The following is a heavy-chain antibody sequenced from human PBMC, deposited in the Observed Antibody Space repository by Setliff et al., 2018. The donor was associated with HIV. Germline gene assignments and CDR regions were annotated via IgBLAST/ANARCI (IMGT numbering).Heavy chain of an antibody. Sequence: SETLSLTCTVSGGSISSSNYYWGWIRQPPGKGLEWIGSIYYSGSTNYNPSLKSRVTISVDTSKNQFSLKLRSVTAADTAVCYCARQYNRQYGMDVWGQGTTVTVSS. CDR2: IYYSGST. CDR1: GGSISSSNYY. J-gene: IGHJ6*02. D-gene: IGHD1-20*01. CDR3: ARQYNRQYGMDV. V-gene: IGHV4-39*07.